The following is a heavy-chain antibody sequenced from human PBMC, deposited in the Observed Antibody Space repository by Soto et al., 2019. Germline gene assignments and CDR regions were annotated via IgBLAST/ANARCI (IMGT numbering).Heavy chain of an antibody. D-gene: IGHD3-16*01. CDR1: GGSISSYY. CDR2: IYYSGST. J-gene: IGHJ4*02. CDR3: ARDAYGKDY. V-gene: IGHV4-59*01. Sequence: SETLSLTCTVSGGSISSYYWSWIRQPPGKGLEWIGYIYYSGSTNYNPSLKSRVTISVDTSKNHFSLKLSSVTAADTAVYYCARDAYGKDYWGQGTLVTVSS.